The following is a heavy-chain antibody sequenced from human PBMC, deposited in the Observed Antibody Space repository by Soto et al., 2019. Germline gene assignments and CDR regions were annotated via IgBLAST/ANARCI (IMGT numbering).Heavy chain of an antibody. J-gene: IGHJ4*02. CDR1: GFSLSTSGVG. CDR2: IYWDDDK. CDR3: AHRPPYYDFWSGYYFDY. V-gene: IGHV2-5*02. D-gene: IGHD3-3*01. Sequence: QITLKESGPTLVKPTQTLTLTCTFSGFSLSTSGVGVCWIRQPPGKALEWLALIYWDDDKRYSPSLKSRLTITKDTSKNQVVLTMTNMDPVDTATYYCAHRPPYYDFWSGYYFDYWGQGTLVTVSS.